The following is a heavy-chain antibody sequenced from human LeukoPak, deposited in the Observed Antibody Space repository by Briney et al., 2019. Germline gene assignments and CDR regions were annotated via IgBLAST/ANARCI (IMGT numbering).Heavy chain of an antibody. J-gene: IGHJ5*02. CDR2: INPNSGGT. CDR3: ARATSRLEWLLNWFDP. CDR1: GYTFTGYY. D-gene: IGHD3-3*01. V-gene: IGHV1-2*02. Sequence: ASVKVSCKASGYTFTGYYMHWVRQAPGQGLEWMGWINPNSGGTNYAQKFQGRVTRTRDTSISTAYMELSRLRSDDTAVYYCARATSRLEWLLNWFDPWGQGTLVTVSS.